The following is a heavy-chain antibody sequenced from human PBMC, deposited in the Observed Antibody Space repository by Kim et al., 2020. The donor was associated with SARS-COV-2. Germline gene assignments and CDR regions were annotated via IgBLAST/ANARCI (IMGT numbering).Heavy chain of an antibody. CDR3: ARWNTMVRGVIITDYYYGMDV. J-gene: IGHJ6*02. D-gene: IGHD3-10*01. CDR1: GYSFTSYW. Sequence: GESLKISCKGSGYSFTSYWIGWVRQMPGKGLEWMGIIYPGDSDTRYSPSFQGQVTISADKSISTAYLQWSSLKASDTAMYYCARWNTMVRGVIITDYYYGMDVWGQGTTVTVSS. CDR2: IYPGDSDT. V-gene: IGHV5-51*01.